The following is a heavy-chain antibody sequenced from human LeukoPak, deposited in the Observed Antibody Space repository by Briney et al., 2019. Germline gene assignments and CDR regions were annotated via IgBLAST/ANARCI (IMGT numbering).Heavy chain of an antibody. CDR2: IIPIFGTA. CDR1: GGTFSSYA. Sequence: ASVTVSCKASGGTFSSYAISWVRQAPGQGLEWMGGIIPIFGTANYAQKFQGRVTITADESTSTAYMELSSLRSEDTAVYYCARDGSTSEFIYYYGMDVWGQGTTVTVSS. J-gene: IGHJ6*02. CDR3: ARDGSTSEFIYYYGMDV. V-gene: IGHV1-69*13. D-gene: IGHD2-2*01.